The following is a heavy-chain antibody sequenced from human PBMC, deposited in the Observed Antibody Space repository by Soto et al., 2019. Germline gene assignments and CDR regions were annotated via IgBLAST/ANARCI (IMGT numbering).Heavy chain of an antibody. CDR1: RFTFSNYA. J-gene: IGHJ4*02. CDR2: ISASGNTI. V-gene: IGHV3-23*01. CDR3: AIRALSIAEDYFDY. D-gene: IGHD3-3*02. Sequence: PGGSLRLSCAASRFTFSNYAMSWVRQAPGKGLEWVSLISASGNTIYYPDSVKGRFTISRDNSKNILFLQMNSLRAEDTAVYYCAIRALSIAEDYFDYWGQGTLDTVSS.